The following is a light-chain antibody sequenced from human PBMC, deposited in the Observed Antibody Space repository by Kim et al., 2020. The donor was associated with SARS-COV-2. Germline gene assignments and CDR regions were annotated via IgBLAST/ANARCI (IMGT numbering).Light chain of an antibody. CDR1: ALPKGC. J-gene: IGLJ3*02. CDR3: QSADSSGTHWV. V-gene: IGLV3-25*03. Sequence: AGQGARVSCSGGALPKGCDYWHRGKPGPGPVLVIYNDSERASGIPERFSGSGSGTTVTLTISRDQAEDEDDYYCQSADSSGTHWVFGGGTQLTVL. CDR2: NDS.